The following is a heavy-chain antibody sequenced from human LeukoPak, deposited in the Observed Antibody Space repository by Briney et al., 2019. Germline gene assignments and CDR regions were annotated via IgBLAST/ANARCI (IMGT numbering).Heavy chain of an antibody. CDR3: ARVQWELQNNWFDP. V-gene: IGHV1-69*15. Sequence: GASVKLSCKASGGTLSSYAISWVRQAPGQGLEWMGRIIPIFGTANYAQKFQGRVTITADESTSTAYMELSSLRSEDTAVYYCARVQWELQNNWFDPWGQGTLVTVSS. CDR1: GGTLSSYA. D-gene: IGHD1-26*01. J-gene: IGHJ5*02. CDR2: IIPIFGTA.